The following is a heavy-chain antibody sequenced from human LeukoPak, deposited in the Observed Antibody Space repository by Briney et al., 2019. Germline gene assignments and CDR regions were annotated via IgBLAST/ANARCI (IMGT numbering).Heavy chain of an antibody. V-gene: IGHV3-23*01. CDR3: AKESLLLRGPLLIYYFDF. CDR2: ISGGDPTT. J-gene: IGHJ4*02. Sequence: GGSLRLSCAASDFSFTTYAMSWVRQAPGKGLEWVSSISGGDPTTYYADSVKGRFTISRDNSKNTLYLQMNSLRAEDAAIYYCAKESLLLRGPLLIYYFDFWGQGTLVTVSS. CDR1: DFSFTTYA. D-gene: IGHD3-10*01.